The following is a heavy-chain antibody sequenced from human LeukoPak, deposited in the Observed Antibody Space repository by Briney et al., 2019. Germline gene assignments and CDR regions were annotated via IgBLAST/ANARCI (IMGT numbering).Heavy chain of an antibody. CDR3: AREARIAVAGPRIYYYYMDV. D-gene: IGHD6-19*01. CDR1: GGSISSYY. CDR2: IYYSGST. V-gene: IGHV4-59*01. J-gene: IGHJ6*03. Sequence: SETLSLTCTVSGGSISSYYWSWIRQPPGKGLEWIGYIYYSGSTNYNPSLKSRVTISVDTSKNQFSLKLSSVTAADTAVYYCAREARIAVAGPRIYYYYMDVWGKGTTVTVSS.